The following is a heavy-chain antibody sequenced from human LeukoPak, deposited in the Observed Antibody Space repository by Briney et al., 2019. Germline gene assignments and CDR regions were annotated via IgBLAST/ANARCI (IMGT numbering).Heavy chain of an antibody. V-gene: IGHV1-8*01. CDR3: ARVPQWPLRYFDWSYYYYYMDV. CDR1: GYTFTSYD. D-gene: IGHD3-9*01. CDR2: MNPNSGNT. Sequence: ASVKVSCKASGYTFTSYDINWVRQATGQGLEWMGWMNPNSGNTGYAQKFQGRVTMTRNTSISTAYMELSSLRSEDTAVYYCARVPQWPLRYFDWSYYYYYMDVWGKGTTVTISS. J-gene: IGHJ6*03.